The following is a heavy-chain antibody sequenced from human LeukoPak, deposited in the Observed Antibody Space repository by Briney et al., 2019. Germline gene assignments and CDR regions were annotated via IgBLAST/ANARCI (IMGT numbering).Heavy chain of an antibody. CDR2: IKQDGRDT. CDR1: GSTLNTQW. J-gene: IGHJ4*02. V-gene: IGHV3-7*03. CDR3: ATSEGY. Sequence: GGSLRLSCAASGSTLNTQWMSWVRQAPGKGLEWEANIKQDGRDTYYVDSVKGRFTISRDNAKNSLNLQMNSLRAEDTAMYYCATSEGYWGQGTLVTVSS.